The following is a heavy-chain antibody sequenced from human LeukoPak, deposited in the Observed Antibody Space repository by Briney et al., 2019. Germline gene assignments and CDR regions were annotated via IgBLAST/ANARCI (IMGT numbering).Heavy chain of an antibody. J-gene: IGHJ4*02. CDR2: IIPIFATA. CDR1: GGTFSSYA. Sequence: SVKVSCKASGGTFSSYAISWVRQAPGQGLEWMGGIIPIFATANYAQKFQGRVTITADESTSTAYMELSSLRSEDTAVYYCARGPITTRPHFDYWGQGTLVTVSS. CDR3: ARGPITTRPHFDY. V-gene: IGHV1-69*01. D-gene: IGHD3-22*01.